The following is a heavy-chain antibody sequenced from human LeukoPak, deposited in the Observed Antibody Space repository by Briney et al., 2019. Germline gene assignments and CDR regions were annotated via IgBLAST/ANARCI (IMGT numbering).Heavy chain of an antibody. V-gene: IGHV4-39*01. CDR3: ARHVKARSAIQGYYYDSSGYYRNWFDP. J-gene: IGHJ5*02. CDR1: GGSISSSSYY. D-gene: IGHD3-22*01. CDR2: IYYSGST. Sequence: PSETLSLTCTVSGGSISSSSYYWGWIRQPPGKGLEWIGSIYYSGSTNYNPSLKSRVTISVDTSKNQFSLKLSSVTAADTAVYYCARHVKARSAIQGYYYDSSGYYRNWFDPWGQGTLVTVSS.